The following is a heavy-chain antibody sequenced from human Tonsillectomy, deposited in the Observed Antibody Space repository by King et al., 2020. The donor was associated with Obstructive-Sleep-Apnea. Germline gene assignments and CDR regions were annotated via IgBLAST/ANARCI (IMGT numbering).Heavy chain of an antibody. J-gene: IGHJ3*02. Sequence: VQLVESGGGLVQPGRSLRLSCAASGFTFDDYAMHWVRQAPGKGLEWVSGISWNSGSIGYADSVKGRFTISRDNAKNSLYLQMNSLRAEDTALYYCAKDMNPYYYGSGRRNDAFDIWGQGTMVTVSS. CDR1: GFTFDDYA. D-gene: IGHD3-10*01. CDR2: ISWNSGSI. CDR3: AKDMNPYYYGSGRRNDAFDI. V-gene: IGHV3-9*01.